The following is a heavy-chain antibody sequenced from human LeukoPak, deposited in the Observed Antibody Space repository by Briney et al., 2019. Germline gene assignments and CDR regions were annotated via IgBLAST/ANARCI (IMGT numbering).Heavy chain of an antibody. Sequence: PSETLSLTCNVSGFSLTIGYFWGWIRQPPGKGLEWIGSIFHSGSTYFNPSLKSRVTISVDTSKNQFSLKLSSVTAADTAVYYCASLIAAERYDAFDIWGQGTVVTVSS. V-gene: IGHV4-38-2*02. CDR2: IFHSGST. CDR3: ASLIAAERYDAFDI. J-gene: IGHJ3*02. CDR1: GFSLTIGYF. D-gene: IGHD6-13*01.